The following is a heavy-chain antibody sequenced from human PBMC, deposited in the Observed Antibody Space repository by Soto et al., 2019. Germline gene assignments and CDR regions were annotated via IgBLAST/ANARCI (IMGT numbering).Heavy chain of an antibody. CDR2: TYYRSRWYN. Sequence: QVQLQESGPGLVKPSQTLSLTCAISGDSVSSNSAAWNWIRLSPSRGLEWLARTYYRSRWYNDYAVSVRSRITVNPDTSKNQFALQLTSATPEDSAVYYCAGTTSHQWYYMDAWGKGTTVTVSS. CDR3: AGTTSHQWYYMDA. CDR1: GDSVSSNSAA. V-gene: IGHV6-1*01. D-gene: IGHD1-7*01. J-gene: IGHJ6*03.